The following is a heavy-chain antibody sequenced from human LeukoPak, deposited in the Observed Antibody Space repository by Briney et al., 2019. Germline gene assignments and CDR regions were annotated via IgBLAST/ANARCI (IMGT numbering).Heavy chain of an antibody. V-gene: IGHV1-18*01. D-gene: IGHD3-22*01. CDR1: GYTFTSYG. Sequence: ASVKVSCKASGYTFTSYGISWVRQAPGQGLEWMGWISAYNGNTNYAQKLQGRVTMTTDTSTSTAYMELRSLRSDDTAVYYCARLSSGFPLNWFDPWGQGTLVTVSS. J-gene: IGHJ5*02. CDR3: ARLSSGFPLNWFDP. CDR2: ISAYNGNT.